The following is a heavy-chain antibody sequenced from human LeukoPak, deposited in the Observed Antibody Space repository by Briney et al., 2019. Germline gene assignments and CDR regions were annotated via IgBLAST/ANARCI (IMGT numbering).Heavy chain of an antibody. V-gene: IGHV1-8*01. CDR2: MNPNSGRT. Sequence: ASVKVSCKASGYTLTSYDINWVRQATGQGLEWMGWMNPNSGRTGYAQNFQGRITITRNTPISTAYMELSSLTSADTAVYFCARVTSPARRGRTLVAAAATPFDYWGQGTLVTVSS. D-gene: IGHD2-15*01. CDR3: ARVTSPARRGRTLVAAAATPFDY. CDR1: GYTLTSYD. J-gene: IGHJ4*02.